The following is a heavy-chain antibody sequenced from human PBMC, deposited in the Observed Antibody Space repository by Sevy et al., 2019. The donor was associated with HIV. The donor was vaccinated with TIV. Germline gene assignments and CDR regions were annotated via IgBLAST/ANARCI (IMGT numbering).Heavy chain of an antibody. CDR1: GGSISSYY. Sequence: SETLSLTCTVSGGSISSYYWSWIRQPAGKGLEWIGRIYPGGNSNYNPSLKSRVTMSVDTSKNQFSLRLGSVTAADMAVYYCARDYRYDFHGSGRHYFDYWGQGTLVTVSS. D-gene: IGHD3-10*01. J-gene: IGHJ4*02. V-gene: IGHV4-4*07. CDR2: IYPGGNS. CDR3: ARDYRYDFHGSGRHYFDY.